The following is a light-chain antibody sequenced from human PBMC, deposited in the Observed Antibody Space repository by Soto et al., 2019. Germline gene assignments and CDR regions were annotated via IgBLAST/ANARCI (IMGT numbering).Light chain of an antibody. Sequence: EIVLTQSPDTLSLSPGERATLFCRASESVSSNYLAWYQQKPGQAPRLLIYGASSRATGIPDRFSGSGSGTDFTLTISRLEPEDFAVYYCQQYGTSSLTFGGGAKVEIK. V-gene: IGKV3-20*01. CDR1: ESVSSNY. CDR2: GAS. CDR3: QQYGTSSLT. J-gene: IGKJ4*01.